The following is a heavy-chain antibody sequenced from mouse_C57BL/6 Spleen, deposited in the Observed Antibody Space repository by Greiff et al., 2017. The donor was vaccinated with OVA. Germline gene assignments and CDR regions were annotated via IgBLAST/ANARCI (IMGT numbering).Heavy chain of an antibody. J-gene: IGHJ3*01. CDR3: ARTEGNYPFAY. CDR2: INPNNGGT. V-gene: IGHV1-26*01. Sequence: EVQLQQSGPELVKPGASVKISCKASGYTFTDYYMNWVKQSHGKSLEWIGAINPNNGGTSYNQKLKGKATLTVDKSSSTAYMELRSLTSEDSAVYYCARTEGNYPFAYWGQGTLVTVSA. D-gene: IGHD2-1*01. CDR1: GYTFTDYY.